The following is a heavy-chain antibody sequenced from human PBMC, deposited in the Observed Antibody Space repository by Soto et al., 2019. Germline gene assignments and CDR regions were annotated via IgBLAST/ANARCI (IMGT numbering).Heavy chain of an antibody. V-gene: IGHV3-74*01. D-gene: IGHD5-12*01. Sequence: EVLLVESGGDLVQPGGSLRLSCAASGFTFSSYWMHWVRQAPGKGLVWVSRVKSDGSTYYADSVKGRFTISRDNAKNTLYLQMNSLTVEDTAVYYCARGIRGHYGSDVWGQGTMVTVSS. CDR1: GFTFSSYW. J-gene: IGHJ3*01. CDR2: VKSDGST. CDR3: ARGIRGHYGSDV.